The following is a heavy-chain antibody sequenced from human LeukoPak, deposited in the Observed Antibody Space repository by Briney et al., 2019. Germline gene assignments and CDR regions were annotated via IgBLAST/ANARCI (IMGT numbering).Heavy chain of an antibody. Sequence: ASVKVSCKASGYTFSGHYMHWVRQAPGQGLEWMGWINPNSGGTNYAQKFQGRVTMTRDTSISTAYMELSRLRSDDTAVYYCAREFGPPERFPLYWGQGTLVTVSS. J-gene: IGHJ4*02. CDR2: INPNSGGT. CDR1: GYTFSGHY. CDR3: AREFGPPERFPLY. V-gene: IGHV1-2*02. D-gene: IGHD3-3*01.